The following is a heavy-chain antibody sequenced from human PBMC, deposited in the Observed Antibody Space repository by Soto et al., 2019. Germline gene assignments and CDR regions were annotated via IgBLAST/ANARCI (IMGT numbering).Heavy chain of an antibody. D-gene: IGHD1-26*01. V-gene: IGHV3-33*01. CDR2: IWNDASNK. Sequence: VQLVESGGGVVQPGRSLRLSCAASGFTFRTYGMYWVRQAPGKGLEWVAVIWNDASNKYYADSVKGRFTISRDNSENMLYLQMNGLRAEDSAVVCCARGRVDGGELDLWGQGTLVTVSS. CDR3: ARGRVDGGELDL. J-gene: IGHJ4*02. CDR1: GFTFRTYG.